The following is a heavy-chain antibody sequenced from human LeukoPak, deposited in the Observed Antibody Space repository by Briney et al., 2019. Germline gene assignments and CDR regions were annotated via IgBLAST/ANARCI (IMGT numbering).Heavy chain of an antibody. V-gene: IGHV4-59*01. CDR1: GGSINTYF. J-gene: IGHJ4*02. CDR3: ARRLNFDY. D-gene: IGHD2-8*01. Sequence: SETLSLTCTVSGGSINTYFWSWIRQPPGKGLEWIGHIYHTGSTKYNPSLKSRVTISIDTSKNQFSLNLTSVTAADTAVYYCARRLNFDYWGQGTLVTVSS. CDR2: IYHTGST.